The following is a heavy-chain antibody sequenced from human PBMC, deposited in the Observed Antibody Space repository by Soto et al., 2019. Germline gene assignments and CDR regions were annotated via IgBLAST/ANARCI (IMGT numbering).Heavy chain of an antibody. D-gene: IGHD3-16*01. J-gene: IGHJ4*02. CDR3: AKGGVNIPLDY. Sequence: PGGSLRLSCAASGSTFSSYGMSWVRQAPGKGLEWVSSINSAGSTYYADSVKGRFTISRDNSKNTLYVQMNSLRAEDTAVYYCAKGGVNIPLDYWGQGTLVTVSS. V-gene: IGHV3-23*01. CDR2: INSAGST. CDR1: GSTFSSYG.